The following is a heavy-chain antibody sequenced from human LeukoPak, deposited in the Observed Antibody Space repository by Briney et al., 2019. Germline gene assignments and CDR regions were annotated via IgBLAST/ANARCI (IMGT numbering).Heavy chain of an antibody. D-gene: IGHD4-17*01. CDR1: GFTFSSYW. J-gene: IGHJ4*02. CDR3: ARDPDTTYYFDY. V-gene: IGHV3-74*01. Sequence: PGGSLRLSCAASGFTFSSYWMHWVRQAPGKGLVWVSRINSDGSSTSYAYSVKGRFTISRDNAKNTLYLQMNSLRAEDTAVYYCARDPDTTYYFDYWGQGTLVTVSS. CDR2: INSDGSST.